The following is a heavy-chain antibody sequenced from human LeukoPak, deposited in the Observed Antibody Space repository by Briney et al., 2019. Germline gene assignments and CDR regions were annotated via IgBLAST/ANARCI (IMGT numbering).Heavy chain of an antibody. CDR1: GFTFSDAW. Sequence: PGGSLRLSCAASGFTFSDAWMSWVRQAPGKGLEWVANIKQDGSEIYYVDSVKGRFTISRDNAKNSLYLQMNSLRAEDTALYYCAREAMTTVHGPFWGQGTMVTVSS. CDR3: AREAMTTVHGPF. CDR2: IKQDGSEI. D-gene: IGHD4-17*01. J-gene: IGHJ3*01. V-gene: IGHV3-7*01.